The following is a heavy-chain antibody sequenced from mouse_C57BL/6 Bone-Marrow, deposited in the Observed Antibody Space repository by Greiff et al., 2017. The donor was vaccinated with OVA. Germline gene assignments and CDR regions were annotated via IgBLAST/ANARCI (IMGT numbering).Heavy chain of an antibody. D-gene: IGHD2-3*01. V-gene: IGHV1-42*01. CDR1: GYSFTGYY. CDR2: INPSTGGT. CDR3: ALYDGYSYYFDY. Sequence: EVQLQQSGPELVKPGASVKISCKASGYSFTGYYMNWVKQSPEKSLEWIGEINPSTGGTTYNQKFKAKATLTVDKSSSTAYMQLKSLTSEDSAVYYCALYDGYSYYFDYWGQGTTLTVSS. J-gene: IGHJ2*01.